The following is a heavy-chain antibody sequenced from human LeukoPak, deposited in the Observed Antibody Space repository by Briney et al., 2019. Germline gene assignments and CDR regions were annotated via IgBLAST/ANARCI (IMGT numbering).Heavy chain of an antibody. V-gene: IGHV1-8*03. D-gene: IGHD6-19*01. Sequence: ASVKVSCKASGYTFTSYDINWVRQATGQGLEWMGWMNPNSGNTGYAQKFQGGVTITRNTSISTAYMELSSLRSEDTAVYYCARVAVAGNKYFQHWGQGTLVTVSS. J-gene: IGHJ1*01. CDR1: GYTFTSYD. CDR3: ARVAVAGNKYFQH. CDR2: MNPNSGNT.